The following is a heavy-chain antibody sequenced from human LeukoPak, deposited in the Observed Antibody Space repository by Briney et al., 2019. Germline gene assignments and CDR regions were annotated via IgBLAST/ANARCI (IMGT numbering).Heavy chain of an antibody. D-gene: IGHD2-2*01. CDR3: ARGGYCSSTSCPRGWFDP. V-gene: IGHV1-2*02. J-gene: IGHJ5*02. CDR1: GYTFTGYY. Sequence: ASVKVSCKASGYTFTGYYMHWVRQAPGQGLEWMGWINPNSGGTNYAQKFQGRVTMTRDTSISTAYMELSRLRSDGTAVYYCARGGYCSSTSCPRGWFDPWGQGTLVTVSS. CDR2: INPNSGGT.